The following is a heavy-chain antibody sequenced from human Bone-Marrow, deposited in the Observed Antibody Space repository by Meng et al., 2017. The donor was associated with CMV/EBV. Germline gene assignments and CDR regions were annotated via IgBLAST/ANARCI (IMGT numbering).Heavy chain of an antibody. J-gene: IGHJ4*02. CDR1: GGPISSYY. CDR2: IYYSGST. CDR3: ARARRGYQLLNDY. D-gene: IGHD2-2*01. V-gene: IGHV4-59*01. Sequence: SETLSLTCTVSGGPISSYYWSWIRQPPGKGLEWIGYIYYSGSTNYNPSLKSRVTISVDTSKNQFSLKLSSVTAADTAVYYCARARRGYQLLNDYWGQGTLVTVSS.